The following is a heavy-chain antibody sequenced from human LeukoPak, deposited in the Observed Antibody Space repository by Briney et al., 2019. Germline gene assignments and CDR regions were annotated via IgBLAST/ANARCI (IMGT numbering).Heavy chain of an antibody. Sequence: SETLSLTCTVSGGSINSYYWSWIRQPPGKGLEWIGSIYYSGSTYYNPSLKSRVTISVDTSKNQFSLKLSSVTAADTAVYYCVRDRRGQWPLDYWGQGTLVTVSS. J-gene: IGHJ4*02. D-gene: IGHD6-19*01. CDR1: GGSINSYY. CDR2: IYYSGST. CDR3: VRDRRGQWPLDY. V-gene: IGHV4-39*07.